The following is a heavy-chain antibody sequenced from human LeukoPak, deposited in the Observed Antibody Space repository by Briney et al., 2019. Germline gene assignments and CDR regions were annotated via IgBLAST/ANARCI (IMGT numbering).Heavy chain of an antibody. J-gene: IGHJ4*02. V-gene: IGHV5-51*01. D-gene: IGHD6-13*01. Sequence: GESLKISCKGSGYSFTSYWIGWGRQIPGKGPGWVGIIYPGDSDTRYSPSFQGQVTISADKSISTAYLQWSSLKASDTAMYYCARQGRSSWYDLGYWGQGTLVTVSS. CDR1: GYSFTSYW. CDR2: IYPGDSDT. CDR3: ARQGRSSWYDLGY.